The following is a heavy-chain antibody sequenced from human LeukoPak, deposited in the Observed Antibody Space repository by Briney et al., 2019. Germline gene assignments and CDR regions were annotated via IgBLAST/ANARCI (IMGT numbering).Heavy chain of an antibody. CDR2: IYYSGST. Sequence: SETLSLTCTVSGGSISSSSYYWGWIRQPPGKGLEWIGSIYYSGSTYYNPSLKSRVTISVDTSKNQLSLKQSSVTAEDTAVYYCAREPEGSSGWYDFDYWGQGTLVTVSS. V-gene: IGHV4-39*07. D-gene: IGHD6-19*01. CDR1: GGSISSSSYY. J-gene: IGHJ4*02. CDR3: AREPEGSSGWYDFDY.